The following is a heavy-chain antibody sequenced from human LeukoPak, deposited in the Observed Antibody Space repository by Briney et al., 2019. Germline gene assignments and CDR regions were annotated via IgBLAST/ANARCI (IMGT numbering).Heavy chain of an antibody. V-gene: IGHV4-59*13. D-gene: IGHD3-3*01. CDR3: ARGRITIFGAPPVWFDP. J-gene: IGHJ5*02. Sequence: PSETLSLTCTVSGGSISSYYWSWIRQPPGKGLEWIGYIYYSGSTNYNPSLKSRVTISVDTSKNQFSLKLSSVTAADTAVYYCARGRITIFGAPPVWFDPWGQGTLVTVSS. CDR2: IYYSGST. CDR1: GGSISSYY.